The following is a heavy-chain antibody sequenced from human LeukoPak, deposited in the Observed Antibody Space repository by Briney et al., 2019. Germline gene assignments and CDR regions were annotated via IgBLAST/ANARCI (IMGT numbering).Heavy chain of an antibody. CDR1: GYTFTGYY. CDR2: INPNSGGT. CDR3: AAVAGLGNAFDI. J-gene: IGHJ3*02. D-gene: IGHD6-19*01. Sequence: GSVKVSCKASGYTFTGYYMHWVRQAPGQGLEWMGWINPNSGGTNYAQKFQGRVTMTGDTSNSTAYMELSRLRSDDTAVYYCAAVAGLGNAFDIWGQGTMVTVSS. V-gene: IGHV1-2*02.